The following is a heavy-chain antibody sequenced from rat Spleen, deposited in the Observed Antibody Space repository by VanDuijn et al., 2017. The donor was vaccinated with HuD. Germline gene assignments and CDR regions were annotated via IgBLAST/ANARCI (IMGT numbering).Heavy chain of an antibody. J-gene: IGHJ2*01. V-gene: IGHV5-20*01. CDR3: AKDIRKFTWDYFDY. D-gene: IGHD2-1*01. CDR1: GFTFSDYG. CDR2: ISYDGGST. Sequence: EVQLVESGGGLVQHGRSMKLSCAASGFTFSDYGMAWVLQAPTKGLEWVASISYDGGSTYYRDSVKGRITISRDNAKSTLYLQMESLRSEDTATYYCAKDIRKFTWDYFDYWGQGVMVTVSS.